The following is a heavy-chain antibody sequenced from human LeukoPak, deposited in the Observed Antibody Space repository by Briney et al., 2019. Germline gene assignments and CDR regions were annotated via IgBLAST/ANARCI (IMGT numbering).Heavy chain of an antibody. Sequence: GGTLRLSCAASGFTFSSYGMNWVRQAPGKGLEWVSGISPSGGTTYYTDSVKGRFTISRDNSKHTVSLQMNSLRGEDTAVYYCARDLYGSGSYMPWGQGTLVTVSS. CDR2: ISPSGGTT. V-gene: IGHV3-23*01. CDR3: ARDLYGSGSYMP. D-gene: IGHD3-10*01. CDR1: GFTFSSYG. J-gene: IGHJ5*02.